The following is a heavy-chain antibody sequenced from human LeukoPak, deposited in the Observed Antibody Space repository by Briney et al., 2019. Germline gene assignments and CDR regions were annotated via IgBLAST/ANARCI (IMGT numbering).Heavy chain of an antibody. Sequence: ASVKVSCKASGGTFSSYAISWVRQAPGQGLEWMGGIIPIFGTANYAQKFQGRVTITTDESTSTAYMELSSLRSEDTAVYYCARARSVRGKYDAFDIWGQGTMVTVSS. D-gene: IGHD1-26*01. CDR3: ARARSVRGKYDAFDI. CDR2: IIPIFGTA. V-gene: IGHV1-69*05. J-gene: IGHJ3*02. CDR1: GGTFSSYA.